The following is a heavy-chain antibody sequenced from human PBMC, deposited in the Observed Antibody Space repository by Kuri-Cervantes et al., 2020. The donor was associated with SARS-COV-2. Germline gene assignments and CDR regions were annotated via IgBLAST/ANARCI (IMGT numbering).Heavy chain of an antibody. Sequence: SVKVSCKASGGTFSSYAISWVRQAPGQGLEWMGGIIPIFGTANYAQKFQGRVTMTEDTSTDTAYMELSSLRSEDTAVYYCATVPPCGGDCYSWYFQHWGQGTLVTVSS. CDR3: ATVPPCGGDCYSWYFQH. J-gene: IGHJ1*01. D-gene: IGHD2-21*01. CDR1: GGTFSSYA. CDR2: IIPIFGTA. V-gene: IGHV1-69*06.